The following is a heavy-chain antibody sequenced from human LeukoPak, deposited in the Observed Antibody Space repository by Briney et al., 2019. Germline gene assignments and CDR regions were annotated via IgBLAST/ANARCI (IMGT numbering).Heavy chain of an antibody. CDR2: ISSSSSYI. D-gene: IGHD3-22*01. J-gene: IGHJ4*02. Sequence: PGGSLRLSCAASGFTFSSYSMNWVRQAPGKGLEWVSSISSSSSYIYYADSVKGRFTISRDNAKNSLYLQMNSLRAEDTAVYYCARGDSPTYYYDSSGYSAYDYWGQGTLVTVSS. CDR1: GFTFSSYS. CDR3: ARGDSPTYYYDSSGYSAYDY. V-gene: IGHV3-21*01.